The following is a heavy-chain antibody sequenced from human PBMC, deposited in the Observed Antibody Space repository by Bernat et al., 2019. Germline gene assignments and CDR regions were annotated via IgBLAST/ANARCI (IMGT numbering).Heavy chain of an antibody. V-gene: IGHV4-4*02. J-gene: IGHJ6*03. CDR2: IYHSGST. Sequence: QVQLQESGPGLVKPSGTMSLTCAVSGGSISSSNWWSWVRQSPGKGLEWIGEIYHSGSTNYNPSLNGRVTTSIDESKNQFSLKLTSVTAADTAVYYCARYYYYMDVWGKGTTVTVSS. CDR3: ARYYYYMDV. CDR1: GGSISSSNW.